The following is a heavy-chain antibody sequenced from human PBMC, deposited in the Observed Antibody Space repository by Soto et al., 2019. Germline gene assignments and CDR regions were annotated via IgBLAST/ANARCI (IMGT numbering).Heavy chain of an antibody. CDR3: ARGEGYCISTSCYVSDYYYYGMDV. CDR2: IIPIFGTA. J-gene: IGHJ6*02. V-gene: IGHV1-69*13. D-gene: IGHD2-2*01. Sequence: ASVKVSCKASGGTFSSYAISWVRQAPGQGLEWMGGIIPIFGTANYAQKFQGRVTITADESTSTAYMELSSLRSEDTAVYYCARGEGYCISTSCYVSDYYYYGMDVWGQGTTVTVS. CDR1: GGTFSSYA.